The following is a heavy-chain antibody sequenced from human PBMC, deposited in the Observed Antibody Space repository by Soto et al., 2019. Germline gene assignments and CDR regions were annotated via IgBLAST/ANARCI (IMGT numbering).Heavy chain of an antibody. V-gene: IGHV1-3*01. CDR1: GNSFVTYA. CDR2: INVGSGNT. Sequence: ASVKVSCKSSGNSFVTYAIHWVRQAPGQRLQWLGWINVGSGNTKYAQDFQGRVTFTRDTAATTTFMELSSLRSEDAAVYYCARVPPWGDSGSFYIQHYDSGGQGTRATASP. D-gene: IGHD3-10*01. CDR3: ARVPPWGDSGSFYIQHYDS. J-gene: IGHJ4*02.